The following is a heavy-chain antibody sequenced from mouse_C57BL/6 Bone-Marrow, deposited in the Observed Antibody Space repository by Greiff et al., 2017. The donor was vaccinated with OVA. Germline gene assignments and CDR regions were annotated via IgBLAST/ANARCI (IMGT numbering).Heavy chain of an antibody. D-gene: IGHD1-1*01. V-gene: IGHV1-42*01. Sequence: VQLQQSGPELVKPGASVKISCKASGYSFTGYYMNWVKQSPEKSLEWIGEINPSTGGTTYNQKFKAKATLTVDKSSSTAYMQLKSLTSEDSAVYYCARSVITTVVAPSLDYWGQGTTLTVSS. CDR1: GYSFTGYY. CDR2: INPSTGGT. CDR3: ARSVITTVVAPSLDY. J-gene: IGHJ2*01.